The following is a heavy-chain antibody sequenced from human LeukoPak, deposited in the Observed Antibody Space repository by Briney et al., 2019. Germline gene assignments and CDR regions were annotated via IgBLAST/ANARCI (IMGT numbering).Heavy chain of an antibody. CDR3: ARNTTEVVTSQWFDP. J-gene: IGHJ5*02. CDR2: IYHSGST. D-gene: IGHD2-21*02. V-gene: IGHV4-38-2*01. Sequence: WETLSLTCAVSGYSISSGDYWGWIRQPPGKGLEWIGSIYHSGSTHYNPSLKSRVTISVDTSKNQFSLKLSSVTAADTAVYYCARNTTEVVTSQWFDPWGQGTLVTVSS. CDR1: GYSISSGDY.